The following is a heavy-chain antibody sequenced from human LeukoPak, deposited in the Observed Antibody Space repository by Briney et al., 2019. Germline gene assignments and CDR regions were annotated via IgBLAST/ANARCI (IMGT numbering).Heavy chain of an antibody. CDR2: IYYSGSA. CDR1: GGSISSSNYY. Sequence: SETLSLTCTVSGGSISSSNYYWGWIRQPPGKGLEWIGSIYYSGSAYYNPSLKSRVTISVDTSKNQSSLKLSSVTAADTAVYYCARDISGDQKDYSSSSGYYYYGMDVWGQGTTVTVSS. V-gene: IGHV4-39*07. J-gene: IGHJ6*02. D-gene: IGHD6-6*01. CDR3: ARDISGDQKDYSSSSGYYYYGMDV.